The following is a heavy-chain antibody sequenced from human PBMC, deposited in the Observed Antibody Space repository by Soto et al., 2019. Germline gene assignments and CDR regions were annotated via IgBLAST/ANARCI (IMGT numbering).Heavy chain of an antibody. CDR3: ARDFAYFDS. D-gene: IGHD3-3*01. CDR1: GDSISSGTHY. V-gene: IGHV4-31*03. J-gene: IGHJ4*02. Sequence: PSETLSLTCTVSGDSISSGTHYWNWIRQHPGKGLEWIGYISSSGNSYYSPSLKSRVFMSVDTSKNLFSPKLSSVTAADTAVYFCARDFAYFDSWGQGTLVTVSS. CDR2: ISSSGNS.